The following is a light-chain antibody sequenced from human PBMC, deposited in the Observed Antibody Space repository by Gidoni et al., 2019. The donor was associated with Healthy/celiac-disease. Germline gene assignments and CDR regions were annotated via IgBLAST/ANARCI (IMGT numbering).Light chain of an antibody. CDR3: QQSYSTTRMYT. CDR1: QSINSY. V-gene: IGKV1-39*01. J-gene: IGKJ2*01. Sequence: DIQMTQSQSSLSASVGDRVTITCRASQSINSYLNWYQQKPGKAPKLLIYAESSLQSGVPSRFSGSGSGTDFTLTISSLQPEDFATYYCQQSYSTTRMYTFGQGTKLEIK. CDR2: AES.